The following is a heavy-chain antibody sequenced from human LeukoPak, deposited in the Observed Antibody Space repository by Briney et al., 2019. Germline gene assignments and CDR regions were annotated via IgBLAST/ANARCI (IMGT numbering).Heavy chain of an antibody. CDR3: ARWASIFSDSNWYAPLDY. V-gene: IGHV1-69*04. J-gene: IGHJ4*02. Sequence: SVKVSCKASGGTFSINEISWVRPAPGQGLAWMGRIIPNLGTANYAQSFQGRVTITADKSTSTAYMELSSLRSGDTAVYFCARWASIFSDSNWYAPLDYWGQGTLVTVSS. CDR2: IIPNLGTA. D-gene: IGHD6-13*01. CDR1: GGTFSINE.